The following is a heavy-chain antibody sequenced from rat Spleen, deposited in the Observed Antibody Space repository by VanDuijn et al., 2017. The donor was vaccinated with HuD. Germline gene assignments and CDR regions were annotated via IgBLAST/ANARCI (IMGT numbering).Heavy chain of an antibody. V-gene: IGHV5S13*01. CDR2: ISTGGGNT. CDR1: GFTFSDYY. D-gene: IGHD1-10*01. CDR3: ARHGVYNNYGWFAY. Sequence: EVQLVESGGGLVQPGRSLTVSCAASGFTFSDYYMGWVRQAPTRGLEWVASISTGGGNTYYRDSVKGRFTIPRDNAKNTQYLQMDSLRSEDTATYYCARHGVYNNYGWFAYWGQGTLVTVSS. J-gene: IGHJ3*01.